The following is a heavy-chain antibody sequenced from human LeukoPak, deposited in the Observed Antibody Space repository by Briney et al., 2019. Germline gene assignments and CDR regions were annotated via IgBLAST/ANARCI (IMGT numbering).Heavy chain of an antibody. CDR2: IYYSGST. D-gene: IGHD1-1*01. CDR3: ARVQNFYGDGTNWFDP. Sequence: PSETLSLTCTVSGGSITRGTNYWGWIRQPPGRGLEWIGSIYYSGSTYYNPSLKSRVTISVDRSKNQFSLKLSSATAADTAVYYCARVQNFYGDGTNWFDPWGQGTLVTVSS. J-gene: IGHJ5*02. V-gene: IGHV4-39*07. CDR1: GGSITRGTNY.